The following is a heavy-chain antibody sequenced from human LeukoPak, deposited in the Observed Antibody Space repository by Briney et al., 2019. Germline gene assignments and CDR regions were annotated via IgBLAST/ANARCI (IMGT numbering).Heavy chain of an antibody. J-gene: IGHJ3*02. D-gene: IGHD6-25*01. CDR2: ITPSGDMS. CDR3: AKDRGTSLCDAFDI. V-gene: IGHV3-23*01. Sequence: PGGSLRLSCAAFGFTFDIYGINWVRQAPGKGLEWVSGITPSGDMSYYADSVKGRFTISRDNSKNTLYLQMNSLGAADTAVYYCAKDRGTSLCDAFDIWGQGTMVTVSS. CDR1: GFTFDIYG.